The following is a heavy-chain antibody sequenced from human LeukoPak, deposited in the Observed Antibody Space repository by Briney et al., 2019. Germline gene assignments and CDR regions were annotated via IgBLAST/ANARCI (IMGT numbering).Heavy chain of an antibody. V-gene: IGHV5-51*01. Sequence: GESLKISCKAAGYSFTSYWIGWVRQMPGKGLEWMGVIYPSDSDTRYSPSFQGQVTISADKSTSTAYLQWDSLEASDTAMYYCARATTGTRMVDYWGQGALVTVSS. J-gene: IGHJ4*02. D-gene: IGHD1-7*01. CDR1: GYSFTSYW. CDR3: ARATTGTRMVDY. CDR2: IYPSDSDT.